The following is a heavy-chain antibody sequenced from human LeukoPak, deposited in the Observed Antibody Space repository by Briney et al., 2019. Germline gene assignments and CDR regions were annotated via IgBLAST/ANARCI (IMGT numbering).Heavy chain of an antibody. CDR3: AKGDRLRWPSSSDY. CDR1: GFTFSSYA. J-gene: IGHJ4*02. D-gene: IGHD4-17*01. V-gene: IGHV3-23*01. CDR2: ISGSGGST. Sequence: GGSLRLSCAASGFTFSSYAMSWVRQAPGKGLEWVSAISGSGGSTYYADSVKGRFTISRDNSKNTLYLQVNSLRAEDTAVYYCAKGDRLRWPSSSDYWGQGTLVTVSS.